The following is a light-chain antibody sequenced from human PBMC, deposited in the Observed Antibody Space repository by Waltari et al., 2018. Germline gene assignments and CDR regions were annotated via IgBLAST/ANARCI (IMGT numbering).Light chain of an antibody. Sequence: QPVVTQEPSLTVSPGGTVTLTCGSHTGPVNTDHYPYWFQQKPGQSPRTLIYDATKKHSRTPARFSGSLLGGKAALTLSGAQPEYEAEYYCLLTSSDDSSVFGGGTKVTVL. CDR2: DAT. CDR3: LLTSSDDSSV. V-gene: IGLV7-46*01. CDR1: TGPVNTDHY. J-gene: IGLJ3*02.